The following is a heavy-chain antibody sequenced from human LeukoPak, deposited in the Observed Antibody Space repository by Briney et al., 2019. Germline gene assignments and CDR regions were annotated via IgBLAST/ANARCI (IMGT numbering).Heavy chain of an antibody. Sequence: PSQTLSLTCAVSGGSISSGGYSWSWIRQPPGKGLEWIGYIYHSGSTYYNPSLKSRVTISVDRSKNQFSLKLSSVTAADTAVYYCARVTKYSGSFKAAFDIWGQGTMVTVPS. J-gene: IGHJ3*02. CDR3: ARVTKYSGSFKAAFDI. CDR1: GGSISSGGYS. CDR2: IYHSGST. V-gene: IGHV4-30-2*01. D-gene: IGHD1-26*01.